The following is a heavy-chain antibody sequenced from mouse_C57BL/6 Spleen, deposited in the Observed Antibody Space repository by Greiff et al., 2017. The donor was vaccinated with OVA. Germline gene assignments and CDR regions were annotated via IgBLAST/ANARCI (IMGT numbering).Heavy chain of an antibody. D-gene: IGHD4-1*01. CDR2: ISYDGSN. CDR1: GYSITSGYY. CDR3: ARELGLIY. Sequence: ESGPGLVKPSQSLSLTCSVTGYSITSGYYWNWIRQFPGNKLEWMGYISYDGSNNYNPSLKNRISITRDTSKNQFFLKLNSVTTEDTATYYCARELGLIYWGQGTLVTVSA. J-gene: IGHJ3*01. V-gene: IGHV3-6*01.